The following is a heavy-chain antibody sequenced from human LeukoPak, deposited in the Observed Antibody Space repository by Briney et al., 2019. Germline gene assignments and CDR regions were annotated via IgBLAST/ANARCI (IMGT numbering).Heavy chain of an antibody. Sequence: GGSLRLSCAASGFTFSSYWMSWVRQAPGKGLEWVANIKQDGSEKYYVDSVKGRFTISRDNAKNSLYLQMNSLRAEDTAVYYCAGDGYSSSWYMSFDYWGQGTLVTVSS. CDR3: AGDGYSSSWYMSFDY. CDR1: GFTFSSYW. CDR2: IKQDGSEK. D-gene: IGHD6-13*01. J-gene: IGHJ4*02. V-gene: IGHV3-7*01.